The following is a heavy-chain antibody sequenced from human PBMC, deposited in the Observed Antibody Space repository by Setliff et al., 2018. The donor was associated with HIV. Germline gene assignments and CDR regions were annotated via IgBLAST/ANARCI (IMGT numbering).Heavy chain of an antibody. V-gene: IGHV4-59*01. CDR3: VRAVIDRYYHMDV. Sequence: PSETLSLTCSVSGVSLNGYHWTWIRQPPGKGLEWVGRVYYDGSPHYNPSLRSRVSMSVDRSKNEFSLTLNSVTPADTAVYYCVRAVIDRYYHMDVWG. CDR1: GVSLNGYH. J-gene: IGHJ6*03. CDR2: VYYDGSP.